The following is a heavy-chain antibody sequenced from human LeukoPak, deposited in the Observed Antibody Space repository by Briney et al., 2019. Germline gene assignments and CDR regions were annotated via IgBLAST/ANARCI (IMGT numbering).Heavy chain of an antibody. Sequence: GGSLRLSCTASGFTVSSSYMSWVRQAPGKGLEWVSIIYSDRNTYYAASVKGRFTISRGDSKNTLLLQMDSLRAEDTAIYYCARDSAFSSYSYWGQGALVTVSS. CDR2: IYSDRNT. CDR1: GFTVSSSY. J-gene: IGHJ4*02. D-gene: IGHD2-15*01. V-gene: IGHV3-53*01. CDR3: ARDSAFSSYSY.